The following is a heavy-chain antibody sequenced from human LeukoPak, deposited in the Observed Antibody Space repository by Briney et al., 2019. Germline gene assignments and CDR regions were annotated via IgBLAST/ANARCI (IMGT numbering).Heavy chain of an antibody. Sequence: GASVKVSCKASGGTFGSYAISWVRQAPGQGLEWMGGIIPIFGTANYAQKFQGRVTITADESTSTAYMELSSLRSEDTAVYYCARDVTMIVVVNKYNWFDPWGQGTLVTVSS. CDR3: ARDVTMIVVVNKYNWFDP. J-gene: IGHJ5*02. V-gene: IGHV1-69*01. CDR1: GGTFGSYA. CDR2: IIPIFGTA. D-gene: IGHD3-22*01.